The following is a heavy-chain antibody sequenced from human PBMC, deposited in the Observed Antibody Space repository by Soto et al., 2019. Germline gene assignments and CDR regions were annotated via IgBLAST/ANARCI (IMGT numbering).Heavy chain of an antibody. J-gene: IGHJ4*02. Sequence: QITLKESGPTLVKPTQPLTRTCTLSGLSLSTHTVGVAWIRRPPGKALEWLALICWDEDKRYSPSLKSRLTITKDTSKNQVVLTMTNLDPVDTATYYCAHIVPFDYRGYNFEFWGQGILVTVSS. CDR2: ICWDEDK. CDR3: AHIVPFDYRGYNFEF. V-gene: IGHV2-5*02. CDR1: GLSLSTHTVG. D-gene: IGHD3-9*01.